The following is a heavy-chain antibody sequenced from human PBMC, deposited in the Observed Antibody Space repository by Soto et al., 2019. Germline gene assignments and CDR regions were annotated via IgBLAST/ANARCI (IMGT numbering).Heavy chain of an antibody. D-gene: IGHD3-22*01. Sequence: GGSLRLSCAASGFTFSSYSMNWVRQAPGKGLEWVSSISSSSSYIYYADSVKGRFTISRDNAKNSLYLQMNSLRAEDTAVYYCARLSDSRITLIVVALDAFDIWGQGKMVTVSS. J-gene: IGHJ3*02. CDR1: GFTFSSYS. CDR3: ARLSDSRITLIVVALDAFDI. CDR2: ISSSSSYI. V-gene: IGHV3-21*01.